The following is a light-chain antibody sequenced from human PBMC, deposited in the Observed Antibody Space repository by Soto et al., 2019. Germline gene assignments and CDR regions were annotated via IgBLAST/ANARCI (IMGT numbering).Light chain of an antibody. CDR2: GTS. CDR3: QQSHSTPRT. J-gene: IGKJ1*01. Sequence: DIQMTQSPSSLSASVGDRVAITCRASQSISSYLNWYQQKPGKAPKLLIYGTSSLQSGVPSRFSGSGSGTDFTPTINSLQPEDFATYYCQQSHSTPRTFGQGTKVEIK. CDR1: QSISSY. V-gene: IGKV1-39*01.